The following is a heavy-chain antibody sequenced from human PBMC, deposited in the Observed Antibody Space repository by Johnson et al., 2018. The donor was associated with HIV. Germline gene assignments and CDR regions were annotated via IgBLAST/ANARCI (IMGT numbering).Heavy chain of an antibody. CDR1: GFTVSSNY. V-gene: IGHV3-66*03. Sequence: VQLVESGGGLIQPGGSLRLSCAASGFTVSSNYMNWVRQAPGKGLEWVSVIYSGGSTYYADSVKGRFTISRDNSKNTLYLQMNSLRAEDMGVYYCARGRQYSDSSIDIFDVWGQGTMVTVSS. CDR2: IYSGGST. CDR3: ARGRQYSDSSIDIFDV. J-gene: IGHJ3*01. D-gene: IGHD6-6*01.